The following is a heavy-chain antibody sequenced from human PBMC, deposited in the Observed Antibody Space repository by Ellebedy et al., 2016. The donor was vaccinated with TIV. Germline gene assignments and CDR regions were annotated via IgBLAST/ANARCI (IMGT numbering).Heavy chain of an antibody. V-gene: IGHV3-21*01. CDR3: ARYVTGIDY. CDR2: ISSSSSYI. CDR1: GFIFSSYS. D-gene: IGHD2-8*02. Sequence: GESLKISCAASGFIFSSYSMNWVRQAPGKGLEWVASISSSSSYINYADSVGGRFTISRDNAKNSLYLQMSSLRAEDTAVYFCARYVTGIDYWGQGTLVTVSS. J-gene: IGHJ4*02.